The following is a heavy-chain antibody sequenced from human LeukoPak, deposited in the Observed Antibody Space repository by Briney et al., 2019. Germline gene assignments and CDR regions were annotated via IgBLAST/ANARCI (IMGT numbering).Heavy chain of an antibody. CDR2: LYISGST. CDR3: ARAYYYDSSAAIDY. V-gene: IGHV4-4*07. D-gene: IGHD3-22*01. J-gene: IGHJ4*02. Sequence: PSETLSLTCTVSGASISSYYYNWIRQTAGRGLEWIGRLYISGSTDYNPSLKSRVTISVDTSNNQFSLNLNSVTAADTAVYYCARAYYYDSSAAIDYWGQGILVTVSS. CDR1: GASISSYY.